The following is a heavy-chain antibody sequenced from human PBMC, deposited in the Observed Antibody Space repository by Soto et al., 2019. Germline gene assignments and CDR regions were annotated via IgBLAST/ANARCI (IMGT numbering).Heavy chain of an antibody. D-gene: IGHD7-27*01. J-gene: IGHJ6*02. CDR2: INPNSGGT. V-gene: IGHV1-2*02. CDR3: ARAGDYYYYGMDV. CDR1: GYTFTGYY. Sequence: GASVKVSCKASGYTFTGYYMHWVRQAPGQGLEWMGWINPNSGGTNYAQKFQGRVTMTRDTSISTAYMELSRLRSDDTAVYYCARAGDYYYYGMDVWGQGTKVTVSS.